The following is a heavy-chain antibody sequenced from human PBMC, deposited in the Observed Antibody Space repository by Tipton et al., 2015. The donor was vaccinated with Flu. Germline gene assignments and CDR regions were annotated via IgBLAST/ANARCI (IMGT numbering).Heavy chain of an antibody. D-gene: IGHD3-10*01. V-gene: IGHV1-69*09. CDR2: IIPILGIA. J-gene: IGHJ6*02. CDR1: GGTFSSYA. Sequence: QVQLVQSGAEVKKPGSSVKVSCKASGGTFSSYAISWVRQAPGQGLEWMGGIIPILGIANYAQKFQGRVTITADKSTSTAYMELSSLRSEDTAVYYCARDAPARGLVITMVQGVKYYYGMDVWGQGTTVTVSS. CDR3: ARDAPARGLVITMVQGVKYYYGMDV.